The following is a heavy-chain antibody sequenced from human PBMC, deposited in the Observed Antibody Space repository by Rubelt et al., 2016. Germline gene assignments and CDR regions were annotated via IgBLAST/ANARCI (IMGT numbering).Heavy chain of an antibody. J-gene: IGHJ4*02. V-gene: IGHV5-51*01. Sequence: VKKPGESLKISCKGSGYSFTSYWIGWVCQMPGKGLEWMGSIYPGDSDTRYSPSFQGQVTISADKSISTAYLQWSSLKASDTAMYYCARRGYCRGGSCPRGVDYWGQGTLVTVSS. CDR2: IYPGDSDT. CDR3: ARRGYCRGGSCPRGVDY. D-gene: IGHD2-15*01. CDR1: GYSFTSYW.